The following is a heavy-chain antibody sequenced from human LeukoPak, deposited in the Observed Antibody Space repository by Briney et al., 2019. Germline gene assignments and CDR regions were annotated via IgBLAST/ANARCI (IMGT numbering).Heavy chain of an antibody. D-gene: IGHD6-13*01. J-gene: IGHJ4*02. Sequence: KSGGSLRLSCAASGFTFSSYSMNWVRQAPGKGLEWVSSISSSTSYIYYADSVKGRFTISRDNAKNSLYLHMNSLSAEDTAVYYCARDLSAGSFDWWGQGTLVTVSS. CDR1: GFTFSSYS. CDR2: ISSSTSYI. CDR3: ARDLSAGSFDW. V-gene: IGHV3-21*01.